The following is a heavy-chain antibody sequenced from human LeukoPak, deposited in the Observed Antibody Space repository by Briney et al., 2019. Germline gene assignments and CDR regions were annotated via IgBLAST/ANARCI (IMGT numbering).Heavy chain of an antibody. D-gene: IGHD1-26*01. CDR1: GCTFSRYS. V-gene: IGHV3-21*01. CDR2: MGMSSGLI. J-gene: IGHJ4*02. CDR3: AREFDGSASGAGY. Sequence: GGSLRLXCAASGCTFSRYSMNWVRLAPGKGLEWVSSMGMSSGLIYYGDSVKGRSTVCRDNAQRSLYLQMNSLRADDKAVYYCAREFDGSASGAGYWGQGTLVTVSS.